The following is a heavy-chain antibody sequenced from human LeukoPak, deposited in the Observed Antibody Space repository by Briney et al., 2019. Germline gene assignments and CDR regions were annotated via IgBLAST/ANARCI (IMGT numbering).Heavy chain of an antibody. D-gene: IGHD3-16*01. CDR3: FCLDEAS. V-gene: IGHV3-53*01. CDR2: IYNGGTT. CDR1: GFTASDQF. J-gene: IGHJ4*02. Sequence: GGSLRLSCAASGFTASDQFMNWVRQAPGKGLEWVAVIYNGGTTSYTDSVKGRFTISRDSSKNTLYLQMNYVRAEDTAIYYCFCLDEASWGQGTRVIVSS.